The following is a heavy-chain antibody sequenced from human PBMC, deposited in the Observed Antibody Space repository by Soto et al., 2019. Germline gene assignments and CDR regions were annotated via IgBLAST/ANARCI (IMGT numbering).Heavy chain of an antibody. CDR2: IYYSGST. D-gene: IGHD3-9*01. V-gene: IGHV4-39*01. Sequence: SETLSLTCTVSGGSISSSSYYWGWIRQPPGKGLEWIGSIYYSGSTYYNPSLKSRVTISVDTSKNQFSLKLSSVTAADTAVYYCARRTNDILTGYGNWFGPWGQGTLVTVS. CDR1: GGSISSSSYY. CDR3: ARRTNDILTGYGNWFGP. J-gene: IGHJ5*02.